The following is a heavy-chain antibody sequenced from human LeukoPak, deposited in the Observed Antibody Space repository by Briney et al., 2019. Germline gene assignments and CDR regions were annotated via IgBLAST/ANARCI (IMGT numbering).Heavy chain of an antibody. CDR1: GGSISSYY. V-gene: IGHV4-59*01. CDR3: ARGYCGSYGRFDY. D-gene: IGHD1-26*01. Sequence: PSETLSLTCTVSGGSISSYYWSWIRQPPGKGLEWIGCIYYSGSTSYNPSLKSRVTISVDTSKNQFSLKLSSVTAADTAVYYCARGYCGSYGRFDYWGQGTLVTVSS. J-gene: IGHJ4*02. CDR2: IYYSGST.